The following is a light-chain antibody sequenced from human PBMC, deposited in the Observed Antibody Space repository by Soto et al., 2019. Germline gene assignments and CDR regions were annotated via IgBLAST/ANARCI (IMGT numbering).Light chain of an antibody. Sequence: QSALTQPPSVSGAPGQRVTISCTGSSSNIGAGYDVHWYQQLPGTAPKLLIYGNSNRPSGVPDRFSGSKSGTSASLVITGLQAEDEADYYCQSYDSSLSGSEVFGGGTKLTVL. CDR1: SSNIGAGYD. V-gene: IGLV1-40*01. CDR2: GNS. CDR3: QSYDSSLSGSEV. J-gene: IGLJ2*01.